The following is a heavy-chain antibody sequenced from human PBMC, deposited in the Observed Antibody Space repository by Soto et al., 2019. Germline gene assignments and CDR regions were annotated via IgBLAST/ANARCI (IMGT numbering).Heavy chain of an antibody. CDR3: AKGGPDGFCGGGRCYFDY. D-gene: IGHD2-15*01. Sequence: GASVKVSCKASGYTFTSYGISWVRQAPGRGLEWMGWISAYNGNTNYAQKLQGRVTMTTDTSTSTAYMELRSLRSDDTALYYCAKGGPDGFCGGGRCYFDYWGQGTLVTVSS. J-gene: IGHJ4*02. CDR1: GYTFTSYG. V-gene: IGHV1-18*01. CDR2: ISAYNGNT.